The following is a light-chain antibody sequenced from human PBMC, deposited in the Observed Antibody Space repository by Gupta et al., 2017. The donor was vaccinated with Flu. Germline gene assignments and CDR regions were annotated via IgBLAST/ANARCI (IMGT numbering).Light chain of an antibody. V-gene: IGKV3-11*01. Sequence: IVLTQSPDTLSLSPGERATLSCRASQSVDNNLAWYQQKPGQAPRLLIYGVSSRATGVPARFSGSGAGTDFTLTISSREPEDFAVYFCQQRDNWPPPGTFGQGTKLEI. J-gene: IGKJ2*02. CDR1: QSVDNN. CDR2: GVS. CDR3: QQRDNWPPPGT.